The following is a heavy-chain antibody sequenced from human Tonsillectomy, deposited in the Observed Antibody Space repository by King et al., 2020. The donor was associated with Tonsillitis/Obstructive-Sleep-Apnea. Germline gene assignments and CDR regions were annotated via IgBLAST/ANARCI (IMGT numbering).Heavy chain of an antibody. V-gene: IGHV4-59*01. Sequence: VQLQESGPGLVKPSETLSLTCTVSGGSISSYYWSWIRQPPEKGLEWIGYIYYSGSTNYNPSLKSRVTISVDTSKNQFSLKLSSVTAADTAVYYCAREGGKGDYYYAMDVWGQGTTVTVSS. J-gene: IGHJ6*02. CDR1: GGSISSYY. CDR2: IYYSGST. CDR3: AREGGKGDYYYAMDV. D-gene: IGHD3-16*01.